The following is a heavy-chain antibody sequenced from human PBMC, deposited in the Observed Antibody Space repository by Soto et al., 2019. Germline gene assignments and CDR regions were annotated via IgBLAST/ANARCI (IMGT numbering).Heavy chain of an antibody. CDR1: GFTVSSNY. CDR2: IYSGGST. D-gene: IGHD3-16*01. V-gene: IGHV3-53*01. J-gene: IGHJ6*02. CDR3: AIGHYDYVWGSYGPVRSDYFGMDV. Sequence: GGSLRLSCAASGFTVSSNYMSWVRQSPGKGLEWVSVIYSGGSTYYADSVKGRFTISRDNSKTTLSLQMNSLRAEDTDVYYCAIGHYDYVWGSYGPVRSDYFGMDVWGQGTTVTVSS.